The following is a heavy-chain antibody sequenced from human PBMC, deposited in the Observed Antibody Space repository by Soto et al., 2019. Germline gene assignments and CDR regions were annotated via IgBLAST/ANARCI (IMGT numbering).Heavy chain of an antibody. CDR1: GGSISSSSYY. CDR3: ARLWFGEFGY. D-gene: IGHD3-10*01. V-gene: IGHV4-39*01. J-gene: IGHJ4*02. CDR2: IYYSGST. Sequence: WETLSLTCTVSGGSISSSSYYWGWIRQPPGKGLEWIGSIYYSGSTYYNPSLKSRVTISVDTTKNQFSLKLSSVTAADTAVYYCARLWFGEFGYWGQGTLVTVSS.